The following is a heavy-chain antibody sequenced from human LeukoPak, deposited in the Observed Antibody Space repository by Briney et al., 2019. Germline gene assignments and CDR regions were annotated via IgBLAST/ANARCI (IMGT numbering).Heavy chain of an antibody. CDR2: VYSSGST. Sequence: SETLSLTCTVSGGSISSGAYYWSWVRQPAGKGLEWIGRVYSSGSTNYNPSLKSRVTISVDTSKNQFSLRLTSVTAADTAVYYCARESPPFDLWGPGILVTVSS. CDR3: ARESPPFDL. J-gene: IGHJ4*02. V-gene: IGHV4-61*02. CDR1: GGSISSGAYY.